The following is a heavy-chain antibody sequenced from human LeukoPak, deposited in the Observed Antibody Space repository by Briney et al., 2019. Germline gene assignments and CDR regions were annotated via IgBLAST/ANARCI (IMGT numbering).Heavy chain of an antibody. CDR1: GKTFSTYG. J-gene: IGHJ3*01. CDR3: ARAFSSGYHSYDAFDL. CDR2: MNPNSGNT. V-gene: IGHV1-8*01. D-gene: IGHD5-12*01. Sequence: EASVKVSCKASGKTFSTYGINWVRQATGQGLEWMGWMNPNSGNTGYAQKFQGRVTMTRNTSITTAYMELGSLRSEDTAVYYCARAFSSGYHSYDAFDLWGQGTMVTVSS.